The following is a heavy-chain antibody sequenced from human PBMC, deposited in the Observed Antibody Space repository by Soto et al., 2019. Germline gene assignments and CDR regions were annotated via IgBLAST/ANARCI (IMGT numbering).Heavy chain of an antibody. D-gene: IGHD1-26*01. CDR3: ARTWATTLVEYGMDV. J-gene: IGHJ6*02. V-gene: IGHV1-69*06. CDR2: IIPIFGTA. CDR1: GGTFSSYA. Sequence: VASVKVSCKASGGTFSSYAISWVRQAPGQGLEWMGGIIPIFGTANYAQKFQGRVTITADKSTSTAYMELSSLRSEDTAVYYCARTWATTLVEYGMDVWGQGTTVTVSS.